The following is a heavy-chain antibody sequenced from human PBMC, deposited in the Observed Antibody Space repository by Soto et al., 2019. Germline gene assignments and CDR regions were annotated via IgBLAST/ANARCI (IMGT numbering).Heavy chain of an antibody. V-gene: IGHV4-31*03. D-gene: IGHD2-2*01. CDR2: IYYSGST. Sequence: PSETLSLTCTVSGGSISSGGYYWSWIRQHPGKGLEWIGYIYYSGSTYYNPSLKSRVTISVDTSKNQFSLKLSSVTAADTAVYYCARGGIVVVPAAHFDYWGQGTLVTVSS. CDR3: ARGGIVVVPAAHFDY. CDR1: GGSISSGGYY. J-gene: IGHJ4*02.